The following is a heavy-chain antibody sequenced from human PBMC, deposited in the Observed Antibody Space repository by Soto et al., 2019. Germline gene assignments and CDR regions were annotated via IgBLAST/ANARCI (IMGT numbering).Heavy chain of an antibody. CDR2: ISGSGGST. CDR1: GFTFSSYA. D-gene: IGHD1-7*01. Sequence: HPGGSLRLSCAASGFTFSSYAMSWVRQAPGKGLEWVSAISGSGGSTYYADSVKGRFTISRDNSKNTLYLQMNSLRAEDTAVYYCAKDTFITGTTGYWGQGTLVTVSS. CDR3: AKDTFITGTTGY. J-gene: IGHJ4*02. V-gene: IGHV3-23*01.